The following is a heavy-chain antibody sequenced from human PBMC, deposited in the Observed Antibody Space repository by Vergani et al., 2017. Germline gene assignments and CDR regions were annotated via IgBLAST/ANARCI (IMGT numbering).Heavy chain of an antibody. Sequence: QVQLVQSGAEVKKPGASVQASCKASGYTFTSYDMHWVRPAPGQGLEWMGIINPSGGSTSYAQKFQGRVTMTRDTYTTTVYMMLSSLRSDDTAVYYCARDLRFITGTTSATYYYDGMDVWGQGTTVTVSS. J-gene: IGHJ6*02. CDR1: GYTFTSYD. CDR2: INPSGGST. CDR3: ARDLRFITGTTSATYYYDGMDV. D-gene: IGHD1-7*01. V-gene: IGHV1-46*03.